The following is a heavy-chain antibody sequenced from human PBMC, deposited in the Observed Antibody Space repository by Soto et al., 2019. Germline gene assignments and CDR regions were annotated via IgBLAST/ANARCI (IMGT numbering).Heavy chain of an antibody. Sequence: TGGSLRLSCAASGFTFSSYDMHWVRQATGKGLEWVSAIGTAGDTYYPGSVKGRFTISRENAKNSLHLQMNSLRAGDTAVYYCARATYGVAAAGIFDYWGQGTLVTVSS. V-gene: IGHV3-13*01. CDR2: IGTAGDT. CDR1: GFTFSSYD. D-gene: IGHD6-13*01. CDR3: ARATYGVAAAGIFDY. J-gene: IGHJ4*02.